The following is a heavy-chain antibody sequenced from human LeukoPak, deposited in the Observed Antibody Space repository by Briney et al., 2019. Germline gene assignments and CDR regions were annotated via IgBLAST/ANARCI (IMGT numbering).Heavy chain of an antibody. V-gene: IGHV3-23*01. J-gene: IGHJ4*02. CDR2: ISDTGGST. D-gene: IGHD5-18*01. CDR1: AFTFGSFG. CDR3: AKGRIQSYMAPEY. Sequence: GGSLRLSCAASAFTFGSFGMSWVRQAPGKGLKWVSAISDTGGSTFYADSVKGRFTISRDNSKNTLYLQMNSLRAEDAAVYYCAKGRIQSYMAPEYWGQGTLVTVSS.